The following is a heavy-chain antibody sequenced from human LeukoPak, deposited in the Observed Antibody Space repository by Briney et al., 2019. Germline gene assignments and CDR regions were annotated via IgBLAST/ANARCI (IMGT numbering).Heavy chain of an antibody. Sequence: PSETLSLTCTVSGDSISPYYWSWIRQPPGGGLEWIAYVFYTGSTNYNPSLKSRVTISVDTSRNQFSLKLTSVTAADTAVYYCARTRSGYSTLGYWGQGTLVTVSS. V-gene: IGHV4-59*01. CDR1: GDSISPYY. CDR2: VFYTGST. J-gene: IGHJ4*02. CDR3: ARTRSGYSTLGY. D-gene: IGHD1-26*01.